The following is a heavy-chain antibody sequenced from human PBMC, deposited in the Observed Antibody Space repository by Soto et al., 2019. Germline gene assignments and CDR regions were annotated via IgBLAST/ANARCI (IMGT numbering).Heavy chain of an antibody. D-gene: IGHD2-21*01. V-gene: IGHV3-23*01. Sequence: GALRLSCAASGFTFNIYAMNWVRQAPGQGLEWVSSITSTADRTYYADSVKGRFTISRDNSKNTLYLQMNNLRAEDTAVYFCAKGLVNRSILPTEFWGRGTLVTVSS. CDR1: GFTFNIYA. CDR2: ITSTADRT. CDR3: AKGLVNRSILPTEF. J-gene: IGHJ4*02.